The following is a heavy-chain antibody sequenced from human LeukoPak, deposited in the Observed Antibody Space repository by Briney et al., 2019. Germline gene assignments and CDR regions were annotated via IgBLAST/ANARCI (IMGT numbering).Heavy chain of an antibody. CDR2: IRSKANSYAT. J-gene: IGHJ4*02. CDR1: GFTCSGYA. D-gene: IGHD3-10*01. Sequence: GGSLRLSCAASGFTCSGYAIHWVRQASGKGLEWVGRIRSKANSYATAYAASVKGRFTISRDDSKNTAYLQLNSLKTEDTAVYYCSLYGPGWFDFWGQGALVTVSS. CDR3: SLYGPGWFDF. V-gene: IGHV3-73*01.